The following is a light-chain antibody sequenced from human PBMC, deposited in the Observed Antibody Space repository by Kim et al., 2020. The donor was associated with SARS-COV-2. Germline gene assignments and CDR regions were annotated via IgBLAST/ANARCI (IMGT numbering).Light chain of an antibody. V-gene: IGKV3-15*01. J-gene: IGKJ2*01. CDR1: QSVGSN. Sequence: EILMTQSPATVSVSPGETATLSCRASQSVGSNLAWYQQRPDQAPRLLIYGASTRAAGIPARFSGSGSGTHFTLTISTLQSEDFAVYYCQHYNNWPPYTFGQGTKLEI. CDR3: QHYNNWPPYT. CDR2: GAS.